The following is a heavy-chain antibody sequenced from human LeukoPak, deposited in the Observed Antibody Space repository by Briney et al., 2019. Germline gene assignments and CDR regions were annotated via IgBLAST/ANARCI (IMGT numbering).Heavy chain of an antibody. V-gene: IGHV3-30*02. J-gene: IGHJ4*02. CDR1: GFTFSSYG. CDR2: IRYDGSNK. D-gene: IGHD5-12*01. Sequence: GGSPRLPCATSGFTFSSYGMHWVRQAPDRGLERVAFIRYDGSNKDFADSVKGRFTISRDNSKNTSYLQMNSLRTDDTAVYYCAKATHSGYARGPNGDYWGQGTLVIVSS. CDR3: AKATHSGYARGPNGDY.